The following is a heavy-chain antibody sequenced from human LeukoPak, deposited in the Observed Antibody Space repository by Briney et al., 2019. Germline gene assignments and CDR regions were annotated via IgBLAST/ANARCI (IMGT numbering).Heavy chain of an antibody. J-gene: IGHJ4*02. D-gene: IGHD2-2*01. V-gene: IGHV3-21*01. CDR1: GFTFSSYT. CDR2: IGSSLTYI. Sequence: PGGSLRLSCAASGFTFSSYTMSWVRQAPGKGLEWVSSIGSSLTYIYYADSVKGRFTMSRDNAKNSLYLQMNSLRPDDTAVYYCARDGRYCTSPSCYFDYWGQGSLVTVSS. CDR3: ARDGRYCTSPSCYFDY.